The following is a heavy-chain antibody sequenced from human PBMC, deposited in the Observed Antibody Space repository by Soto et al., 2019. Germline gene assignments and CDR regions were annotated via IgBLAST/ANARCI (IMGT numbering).Heavy chain of an antibody. V-gene: IGHV3-7*04. J-gene: IGHJ4*02. CDR3: VRDSNRRSDY. CDR1: GFTISTFW. CDR2: IKDDGSAM. Sequence: GGSLRLSCAASGFTISTFWMSWVRQAPGKGLEWVASIKDDGSAMFYLDSVKGRFTISRDSAKNSLFPQMYSLRAEDTAVFYCVRDSNRRSDYWGQGTQVTVSS.